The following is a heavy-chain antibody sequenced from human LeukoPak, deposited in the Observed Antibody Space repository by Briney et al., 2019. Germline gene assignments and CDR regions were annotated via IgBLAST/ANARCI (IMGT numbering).Heavy chain of an antibody. D-gene: IGHD3-10*01. CDR1: GYTFTSYD. Sequence: ASVKVSCKASGYTFTSYDINWVRQATGQGLEWMGWMNPNSGNTGYAQKFQGRVTMTRNTSISTAYMELSRLRSDDTAVYYCARTYYYGSGSYGGVDYWGQGTLVTVSS. CDR3: ARTYYYGSGSYGGVDY. J-gene: IGHJ4*02. CDR2: MNPNSGNT. V-gene: IGHV1-8*01.